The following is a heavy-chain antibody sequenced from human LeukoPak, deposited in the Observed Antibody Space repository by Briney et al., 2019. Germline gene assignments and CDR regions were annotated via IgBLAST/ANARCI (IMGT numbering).Heavy chain of an antibody. CDR3: ARPSRNCSSTSCFWDKYYFDY. V-gene: IGHV3-30-3*01. Sequence: HTGGSLRLSCAASGFTFSSYAMHWVRQAPGKGLEWVAVISYDGSNKYYADSVKGRFTISRDNSKNTLYLQMNSLRAEDTAVYYCARPSRNCSSTSCFWDKYYFDYWGQGTLVTVSS. D-gene: IGHD2-2*01. J-gene: IGHJ4*02. CDR2: ISYDGSNK. CDR1: GFTFSSYA.